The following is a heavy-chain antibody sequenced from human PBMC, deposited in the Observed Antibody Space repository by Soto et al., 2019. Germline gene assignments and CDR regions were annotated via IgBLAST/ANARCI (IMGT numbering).Heavy chain of an antibody. CDR1: GYTFTGHY. CDR2: IGPESGAT. CDR3: GRGRSGQIVVFY. J-gene: IGHJ4*02. D-gene: IGHD3-22*01. V-gene: IGHV1-2*02. Sequence: GASVKVSFKASGYTFTGHYIHWVRQAPEQGPEWMGEIGPESGATRYAQKFQGRVTMTRDMSITKVYMELNNLSPDDTAVYFCGRGRSGQIVVFYWGQGNPVTVSS.